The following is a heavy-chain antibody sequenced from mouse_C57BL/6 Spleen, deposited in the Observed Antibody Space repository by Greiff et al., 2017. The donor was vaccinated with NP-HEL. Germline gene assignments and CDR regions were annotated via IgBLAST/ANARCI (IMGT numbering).Heavy chain of an antibody. D-gene: IGHD1-1*01. J-gene: IGHJ4*01. Sequence: EVQLQESGPELVKPGASVKISCKASGYSFTGYYMNWVKQSPEKSLEWIGEINPSTGGTTYNQKFKAKATLTVDKSSSTAYMQLKSLTSEDSAVYYCARGAGSSPYYAMDYWGQGTSVTVSS. CDR2: INPSTGGT. V-gene: IGHV1-42*01. CDR1: GYSFTGYY. CDR3: ARGAGSSPYYAMDY.